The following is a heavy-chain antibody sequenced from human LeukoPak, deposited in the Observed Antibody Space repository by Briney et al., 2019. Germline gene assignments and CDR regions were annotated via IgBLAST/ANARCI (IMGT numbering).Heavy chain of an antibody. J-gene: IGHJ4*02. Sequence: PGGSLRLSCAASGFTFSSYSMSWVRQAPGKGLEWVGRIKSKTDGGTTDYAAPVKGRFTISRDDSKNTLYLQMNSLKTEDTAVYYCTTDHDKWELMRYFDYWGQGTLVTVSS. CDR1: GFTFSSYS. CDR3: TTDHDKWELMRYFDY. D-gene: IGHD1-26*01. V-gene: IGHV3-15*01. CDR2: IKSKTDGGTT.